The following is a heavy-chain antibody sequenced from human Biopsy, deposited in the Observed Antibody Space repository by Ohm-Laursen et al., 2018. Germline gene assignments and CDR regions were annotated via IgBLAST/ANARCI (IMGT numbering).Heavy chain of an antibody. CDR2: IFNSTNT. CDR3: ARGVYFDSNGYFWFDP. J-gene: IGHJ5*02. Sequence: TLSLTCTVSGGSISNGGSYWSWLRQGPGKGLEWIGYIFNSTNTYYNPSLKNLITISGDTSKNQFSLKLNSVAAADTAVYYCARGVYFDSNGYFWFDPWGQGTLVTVSS. D-gene: IGHD3-22*01. V-gene: IGHV4-31*01. CDR1: GGSISNGGSY.